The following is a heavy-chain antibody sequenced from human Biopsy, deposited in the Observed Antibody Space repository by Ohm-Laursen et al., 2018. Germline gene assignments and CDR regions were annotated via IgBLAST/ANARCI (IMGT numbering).Heavy chain of an antibody. CDR2: VHHDGRA. CDR1: GGTYSGYY. V-gene: IGHV4-34*01. J-gene: IGHJ5*02. CDR3: ARFIVPSLHCSNGVCPIRWFDP. D-gene: IGHD2-2*01. Sequence: SEILSLTCAVYGGTYSGYYWSWIRQPPGKGLEWIGEVHHDGRANYSPSLKSRVTISGDMSKKQFSLKLSGVTAADTAVYYCARFIVPSLHCSNGVCPIRWFDPWGQGTLVTVFS.